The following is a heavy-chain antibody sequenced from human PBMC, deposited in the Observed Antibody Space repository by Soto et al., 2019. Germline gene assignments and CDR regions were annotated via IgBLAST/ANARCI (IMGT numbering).Heavy chain of an antibody. CDR3: VTRGSDYGALYYFDY. J-gene: IGHJ4*02. CDR2: FDPQDGET. V-gene: IGHV1-24*01. CDR1: GYTLTELA. Sequence: ASVKVSCKVSGYTLTELAMHWVRQAPGKGLEWMGGFDPQDGETIYAQKFQGRVTMTEDTSTDTAYMELRSLRSEDTAVYYCVTRGSDYGALYYFDYWGQGTLVTVSS. D-gene: IGHD4-17*01.